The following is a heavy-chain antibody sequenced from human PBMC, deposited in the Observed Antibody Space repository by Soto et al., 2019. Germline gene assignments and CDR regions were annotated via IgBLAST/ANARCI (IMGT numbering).Heavy chain of an antibody. D-gene: IGHD2-8*01. V-gene: IGHV4-31*03. CDR1: GGSISSGGYY. CDR3: ARDQMGGNGAIDYYYYGMDV. CDR2: IYYSGST. J-gene: IGHJ6*02. Sequence: SETLSLTCTVSGGSISSGGYYWSWIRQHPGKGLEWIGYIYYSGSTYYNPSLKSRVTISVDTSKNQFSLKLSSVTAADTAVYYCARDQMGGNGAIDYYYYGMDVWGQGTTVTVSS.